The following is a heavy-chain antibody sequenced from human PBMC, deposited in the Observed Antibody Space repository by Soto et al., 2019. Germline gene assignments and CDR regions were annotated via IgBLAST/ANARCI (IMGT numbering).Heavy chain of an antibody. D-gene: IGHD3-9*01. CDR3: ARDPRVLRYVDWLFRGSWFDP. CDR1: GYTFTSYA. V-gene: IGHV1-3*01. CDR2: INAGNGNT. Sequence: ASVKVSCKASGYTFTSYAMHWVRQAPGQRLEWMGWINAGNGNTKYSQKFQGRVTITRDTSASTAYMELSSLRSEDTAVYYCARDPRVLRYVDWLFRGSWFDPWGKGTLVTVAS. J-gene: IGHJ5*02.